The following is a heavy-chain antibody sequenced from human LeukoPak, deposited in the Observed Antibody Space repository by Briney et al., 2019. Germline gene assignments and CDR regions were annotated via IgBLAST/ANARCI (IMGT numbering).Heavy chain of an antibody. D-gene: IGHD3-22*01. J-gene: IGHJ4*02. CDR3: ARGPPGDSSGYYAHPFEN. CDR2: INPIGGFT. Sequence: ASVKVSCKASGYIFTTYYIHWVRQAPGQGLEWMGLINPIGGFTRYTQKFQDRVTTTRDTSTSTVYMELSSLRSEDTAVYYCARGPPGDSSGYYAHPFENWGQGTLVTVSS. V-gene: IGHV1-46*01. CDR1: GYIFTTYY.